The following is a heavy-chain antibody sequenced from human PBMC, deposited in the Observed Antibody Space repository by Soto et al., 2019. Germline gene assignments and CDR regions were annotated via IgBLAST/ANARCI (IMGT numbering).Heavy chain of an antibody. CDR3: ARDHGVDSYGQTRIRDYSYAMDV. D-gene: IGHD5-18*01. V-gene: IGHV4-31*03. CDR1: GASISSGAYF. Sequence: QVQLQGSGPRLVKPSQTLSLTCSVSGASISSGAYFWTWIRHHPGKGLEWIGYIYYSVSTSYTYQNSPIQSRVPISVDPSKNLLCLRLTSVTAADTATYYCARDHGVDSYGQTRIRDYSYAMDVWGQGTTVIVSS. CDR2: IYYSVST. J-gene: IGHJ6*02.